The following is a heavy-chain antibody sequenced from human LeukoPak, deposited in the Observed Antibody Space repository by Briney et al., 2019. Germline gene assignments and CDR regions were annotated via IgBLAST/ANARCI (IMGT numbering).Heavy chain of an antibody. CDR3: ARVSDSDRRGYYWGFDY. CDR2: IHDSGST. J-gene: IGHJ4*02. V-gene: IGHV4-59*08. Sequence: PETLSLTCTVSGGSICSFYGSWVRQPPRKRLGCIGYIHDSGSTNYNPSLKGRVTISVDTSKNQFSLRLSSVTAADTAVYYCARVSDSDRRGYYWGFDYWGQGTLVTVSS. CDR1: GGSICSFY. D-gene: IGHD3-22*01.